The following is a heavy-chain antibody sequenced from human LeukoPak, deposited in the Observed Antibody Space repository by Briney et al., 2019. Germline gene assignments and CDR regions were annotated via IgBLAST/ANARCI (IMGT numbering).Heavy chain of an antibody. CDR1: GFTFNNYN. V-gene: IGHV3-21*01. D-gene: IGHD3-10*01. CDR2: ITSSGTYI. J-gene: IGHJ4*02. CDR3: AKDRVFELWFEEESPYYFDY. Sequence: GGSLRLSCATSGFTFNNYNMNWVRQAPGRALEWVSSITSSGTYIFYADSVKGRFTISRDNAKNSLYLQMNSLRAEDTAVYYCAKDRVFELWFEEESPYYFDYWGQGTPVTVSS.